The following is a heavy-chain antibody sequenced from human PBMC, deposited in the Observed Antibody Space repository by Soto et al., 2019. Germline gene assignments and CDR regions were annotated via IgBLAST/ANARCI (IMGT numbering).Heavy chain of an antibody. CDR2: IIPIFGTA. J-gene: IGHJ6*02. Sequence: SVKVSCKASGGTFSSYAISWVRQAPGQGLEWMGGIIPIFGTANYAQKFQGRVTITADESTSTAYMELSSLRSEDTAVYYCARDRSCLFGPIGENGMDFSGQATTLT. D-gene: IGHD3-10*02. V-gene: IGHV1-69*13. CDR1: GGTFSSYA. CDR3: ARDRSCLFGPIGENGMDF.